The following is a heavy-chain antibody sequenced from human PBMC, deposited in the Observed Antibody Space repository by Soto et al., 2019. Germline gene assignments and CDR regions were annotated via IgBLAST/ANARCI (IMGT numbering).Heavy chain of an antibody. D-gene: IGHD2-21*02. J-gene: IGHJ4*02. Sequence: QVQLVQSGAEVKKPGASVKVSCKASGYTFTNYGISWVRQAPGQGLEWMGWISAYNGNTNYAQKLQGRVTMTTDTCTSTAYMKRRSLGTDGKAVYYSASDTAPVESWGQGPRVTVSS. CDR1: GYTFTNYG. CDR2: ISAYNGNT. CDR3: ASDTAPVES. V-gene: IGHV1-18*01.